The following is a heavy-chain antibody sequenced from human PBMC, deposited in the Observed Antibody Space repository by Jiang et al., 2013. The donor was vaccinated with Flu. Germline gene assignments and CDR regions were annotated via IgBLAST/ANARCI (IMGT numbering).Heavy chain of an antibody. CDR1: GGSISSFT. Sequence: TCTVSGGSISSFTLELDPTAPRKGLEWIGYIYYSGSTNYNPSLKNRVTISIDTSKNQFSLKLRSVTAADTALYYCAKQGQDPGMTAAATAGLFDYWGQGALVTVSS. CDR3: AKQGQDPGMTAAATAGLFDY. D-gene: IGHD6-13*01. V-gene: IGHV4-59*08. CDR2: IYYSGST. J-gene: IGHJ4*02.